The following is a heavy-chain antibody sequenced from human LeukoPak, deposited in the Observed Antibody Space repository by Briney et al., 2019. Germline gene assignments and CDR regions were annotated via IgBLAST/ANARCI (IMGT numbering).Heavy chain of an antibody. D-gene: IGHD4-11*01. V-gene: IGHV3-53*01. J-gene: IGHJ4*02. CDR3: ARGRQCDY. Sequence: GLEWISILYSGGTAFYADSVKGRFTISRDNSKNTLYLQMNNLRADDTAMYYCARGRQCDYWGQGTLVTVSS. CDR2: LYSGGTA.